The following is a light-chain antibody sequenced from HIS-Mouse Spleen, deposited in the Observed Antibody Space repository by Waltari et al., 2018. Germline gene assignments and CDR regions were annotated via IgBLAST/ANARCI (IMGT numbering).Light chain of an antibody. CDR1: QDISNY. V-gene: IGKV1-33*01. Sequence: DIQMTQSPSSLSASVGDRVTITCQASQDISNYLNWYQQKPGKAPKLLIYDASKLETGVPSRFSGSGSGTDFTFSISSLQPEDIATYYCQQYDILPLVTFDPATKVDIK. J-gene: IGKJ3*01. CDR3: QQYDILPLVT. CDR2: DAS.